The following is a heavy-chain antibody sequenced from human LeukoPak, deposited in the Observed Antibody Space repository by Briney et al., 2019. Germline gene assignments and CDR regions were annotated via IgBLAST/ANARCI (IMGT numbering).Heavy chain of an antibody. V-gene: IGHV3-21*01. J-gene: IGHJ6*02. CDR3: ARGPIVSDYDLWSGYSTLWYDGMDV. CDR1: GFTFSSYS. CDR2: ISSSSSYI. Sequence: PGGSLRLSCAASGFTFSSYSMNWVRQAPGKGLEWVSSISSSSSYIYYADSVKGRFTISRDKAKNSLYLQMNSLRAEDTAVYYCARGPIVSDYDLWSGYSTLWYDGMDVWGQGTTGTVSS. D-gene: IGHD3-3*01.